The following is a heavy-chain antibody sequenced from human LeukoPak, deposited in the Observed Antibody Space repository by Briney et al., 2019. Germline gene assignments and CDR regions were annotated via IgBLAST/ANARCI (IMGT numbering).Heavy chain of an antibody. V-gene: IGHV3-33*01. CDR3: ARGTGNYFYYMAV. J-gene: IGHJ6*03. CDR2: IWYDGSSD. Sequence: GGSLRLSCAASGFTFSSYGMHWVRQAPGKGLEWVALIWYDGSSDYYAHSVEGRFTISRDNSKNTLYLQMNSLRAEDTAVYYCARGTGNYFYYMAVWGKGTTVTVSS. CDR1: GFTFSSYG. D-gene: IGHD3/OR15-3a*01.